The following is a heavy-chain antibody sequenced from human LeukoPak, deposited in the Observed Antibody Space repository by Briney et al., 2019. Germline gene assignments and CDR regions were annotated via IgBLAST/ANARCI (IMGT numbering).Heavy chain of an antibody. J-gene: IGHJ5*02. D-gene: IGHD1-14*01. CDR1: GYPFTTYE. CDR3: ARGPRNDP. CDR2: VHPDTGYA. V-gene: IGHV1-8*01. Sequence: ASVKVSCKTSGYPFTTYEINWVRQAAGQGLEWMGWVHPDTGYADYAQKFQGRVTMTSDTSISTAYMELSSPRSDDTAVYFCARGPRNDPWGQGTLVTVSS.